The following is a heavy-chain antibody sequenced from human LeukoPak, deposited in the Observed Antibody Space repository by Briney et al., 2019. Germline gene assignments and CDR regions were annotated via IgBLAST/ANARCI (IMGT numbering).Heavy chain of an antibody. CDR2: ISSSSSYI. V-gene: IGHV3-21*01. D-gene: IGHD6-25*01. CDR3: ARVSGYRTLSFDY. J-gene: IGHJ4*02. CDR1: GFTFSSYG. Sequence: GGSLRLSCAASGFTFSSYGMSWVRQAPGKGLEWVSAISSSSSYIYYADSVKGRFTISRDNAKNSLYLQMNSLRAEDTAVYYCARVSGYRTLSFDYWGQGTLVTVSS.